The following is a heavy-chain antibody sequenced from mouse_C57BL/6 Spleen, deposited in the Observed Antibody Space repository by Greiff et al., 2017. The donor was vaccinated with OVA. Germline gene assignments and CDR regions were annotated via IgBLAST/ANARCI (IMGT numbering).Heavy chain of an antibody. D-gene: IGHD2-5*01. J-gene: IGHJ4*01. CDR3: ARAPHSNYDAMDY. V-gene: IGHV1-26*01. Sequence: VQLQQSGPELVKPGASVKISCKASGYTFTDYYLNWVKQSHGKSLAWIGDINPNNGGTSYHQKFKGKATLTVDKSSSTAYMELRSLTSEDSAVYYCARAPHSNYDAMDYWGQGTSVTVSS. CDR2: INPNNGGT. CDR1: GYTFTDYY.